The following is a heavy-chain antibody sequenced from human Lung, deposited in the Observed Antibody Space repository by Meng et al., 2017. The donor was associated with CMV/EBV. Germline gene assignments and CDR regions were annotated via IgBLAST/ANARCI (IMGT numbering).Heavy chain of an antibody. J-gene: IGHJ4*02. CDR2: LNHSAST. CDR1: CYF. V-gene: IGHV4-34*01. D-gene: IGHD3-16*02. Sequence: CYFWRWTRQPPGKGLEWIGELNHSASTNYNPSLQSRVSISVDTSKNQFSLKLSSVTAADTAVYYCARVMVNYDYVWGSYRYTHYFDYWGQGTLVTVSS. CDR3: ARVMVNYDYVWGSYRYTHYFDY.